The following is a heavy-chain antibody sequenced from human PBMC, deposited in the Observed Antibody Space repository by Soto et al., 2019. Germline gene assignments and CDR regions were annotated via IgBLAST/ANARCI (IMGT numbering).Heavy chain of an antibody. J-gene: IGHJ5*02. CDR3: ARVGAGGSWESTLGWFDP. CDR2: IYYSGST. Sequence: SETLSLTCTVSGGSIRSYYWSWIRQPPGKGLEWIGYIYYSGSTNYNPSLKSGVTMSVDTSKNQFSLNLSSVTAADTAVYYCARVGAGGSWESTLGWFDPWGQGTLVTVSS. D-gene: IGHD2-15*01. V-gene: IGHV4-59*01. CDR1: GGSIRSYY.